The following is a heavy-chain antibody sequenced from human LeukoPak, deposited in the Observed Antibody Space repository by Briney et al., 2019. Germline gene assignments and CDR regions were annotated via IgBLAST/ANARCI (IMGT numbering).Heavy chain of an antibody. CDR2: ITSTSTYI. Sequence: GGSLRLSCVVSGFTFSRYWMSWVRQAPGKGLEWVSSITSTSTYIYYADSLKGRFTISRDNAKNSLYLQMNSLRAEDTAVYYCARDRGQGTYFDYWGQGTLVTVSS. CDR3: ARDRGQGTYFDY. J-gene: IGHJ4*02. D-gene: IGHD3-10*01. CDR1: GFTFSRYW. V-gene: IGHV3-21*01.